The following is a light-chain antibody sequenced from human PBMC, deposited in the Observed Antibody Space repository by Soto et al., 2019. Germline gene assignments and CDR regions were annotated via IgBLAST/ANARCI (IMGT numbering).Light chain of an antibody. J-gene: IGKJ5*01. CDR3: QHADSFPPIS. CDR2: AAS. Sequence: DIQMTQFLSSFSPSVGEIVTITCRPSEDISTWLAWYQQKPGKAPKLLIYAASSLQSGVPSRFSGSGSGTDFSLTIRSLQPEDFATYYCQHADSFPPISCGQGTRRAIK. CDR1: EDISTW. V-gene: IGKV1-12*01.